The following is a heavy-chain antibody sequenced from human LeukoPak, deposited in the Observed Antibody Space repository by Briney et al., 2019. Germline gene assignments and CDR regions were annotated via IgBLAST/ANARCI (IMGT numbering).Heavy chain of an antibody. CDR2: IYYSGST. D-gene: IGHD1-14*01. V-gene: IGHV4-59*01. J-gene: IGHJ6*02. CDR1: GGSISSYY. CDR3: ARRRMHHSYYYGMDV. Sequence: SETLSLTCTVSGGSISSYYWSWIRQPPRKGLEWIGYIYYSGSTNYNPSLKSRVTISVDTSKNQFSLKLSSVTAADTAVYYCARRRMHHSYYYGMDVWGQGTTVTVSS.